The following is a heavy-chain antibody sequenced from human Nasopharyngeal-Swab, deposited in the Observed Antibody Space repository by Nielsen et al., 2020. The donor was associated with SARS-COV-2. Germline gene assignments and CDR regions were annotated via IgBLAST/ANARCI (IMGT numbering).Heavy chain of an antibody. CDR1: GYTLTVLP. V-gene: IGHV1-24*01. CDR3: ASEGSGVFGVVIYAFDI. Sequence: ASVKVSCNVSGYTLTVLPIHWVRQAPGKGLEWMGTVVPEDGEPIYAQNFQGRVTMTEDTSTYTAYLELSSLRSEDTAVYYCASEGSGVFGVVIYAFDIWGPGTLVTVSS. D-gene: IGHD3-3*01. J-gene: IGHJ3*02. CDR2: VVPEDGEP.